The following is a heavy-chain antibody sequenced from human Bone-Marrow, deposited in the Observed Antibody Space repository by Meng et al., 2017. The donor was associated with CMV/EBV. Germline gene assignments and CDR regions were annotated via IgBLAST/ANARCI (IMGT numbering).Heavy chain of an antibody. Sequence: ASVKVSCKASGYTFSSYDINWVRQATGQGLEWMGWMNPNSGNTGYAQKFQGRVTMTRNTSISTAYMEPSSLRSEDTAVYYCARVRYHFWSGYYTARLFDYWGQGTLVTVSS. J-gene: IGHJ4*02. D-gene: IGHD3-3*01. CDR1: GYTFSSYD. CDR3: ARVRYHFWSGYYTARLFDY. CDR2: MNPNSGNT. V-gene: IGHV1-8*01.